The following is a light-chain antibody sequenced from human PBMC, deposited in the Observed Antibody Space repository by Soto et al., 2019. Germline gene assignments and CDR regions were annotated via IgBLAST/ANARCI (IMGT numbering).Light chain of an antibody. CDR2: DAS. CDR1: QSISSW. CDR3: QQYNSYSST. Sequence: DIQMTQSPSTLSASLGDRVTITCRASQSISSWLAWYQQKPGKAPKLLIYDASSLESGVPSRFSGSGSGTEFTLTISSLQPDDFATYYCQQYNSYSSTFGQGTKVDI. J-gene: IGKJ1*01. V-gene: IGKV1-5*01.